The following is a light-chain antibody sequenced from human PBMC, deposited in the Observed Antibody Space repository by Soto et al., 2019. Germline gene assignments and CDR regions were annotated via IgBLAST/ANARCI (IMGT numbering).Light chain of an antibody. CDR2: DAS. J-gene: IGKJ3*01. Sequence: DIQMTQSPSTLSASVGDRVTITCRASQSISSWLAWYQQKPGKAPKLLIYDASSLESGVPSRFSGSGSGTEFTLTISSLQPDDFATYYCQQYNNWPFTFGPGTKVDIK. CDR1: QSISSW. CDR3: QQYNNWPFT. V-gene: IGKV1-5*01.